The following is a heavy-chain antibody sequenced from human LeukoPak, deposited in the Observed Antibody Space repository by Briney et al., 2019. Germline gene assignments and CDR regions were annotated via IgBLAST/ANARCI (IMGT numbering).Heavy chain of an antibody. Sequence: PGGSLRLSCAASGFTFDDFGMIGVPQAPGKGLEWFSDLNWNGGSTGYPDSLKGRFTITRDNAKNSLYLQMNSLRAEDTALYYCARGSEWELYYYCGMDVWGQGTTVTVSS. D-gene: IGHD1-26*01. V-gene: IGHV3-20*04. CDR1: GFTFDDFG. CDR2: LNWNGGST. CDR3: ARGSEWELYYYCGMDV. J-gene: IGHJ6*02.